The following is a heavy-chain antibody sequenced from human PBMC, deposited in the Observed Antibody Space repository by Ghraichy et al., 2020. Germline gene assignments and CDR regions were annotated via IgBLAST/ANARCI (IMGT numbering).Heavy chain of an antibody. V-gene: IGHV4-4*07. CDR1: GGSISSYY. J-gene: IGHJ5*02. CDR2: IYTSGST. D-gene: IGHD3-16*02. CDR3: ARDDYVWGSYRSNWFDP. Sequence: SETLSLTCTVSGGSISSYYWSWIRQPAGKGLEWIGRIYTSGSTNYNPSLKSRVTMSVDTSKNQFSLKLSSVTAADTAVYYCARDDYVWGSYRSNWFDPWGQGTLVTVSS.